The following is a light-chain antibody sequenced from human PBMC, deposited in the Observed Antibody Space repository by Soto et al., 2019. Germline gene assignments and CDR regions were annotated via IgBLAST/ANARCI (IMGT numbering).Light chain of an antibody. V-gene: IGKV3-15*01. Sequence: EIVMTQSPATLSVSPGERATLSCRASQSVSSNLAWYQQKPGQAPRLLIYGASTRATGIPARFSGTGSGTEFNLTISSLQSEDFAVYYCQQYNNWPQTFGQWTKLEIK. J-gene: IGKJ2*01. CDR1: QSVSSN. CDR3: QQYNNWPQT. CDR2: GAS.